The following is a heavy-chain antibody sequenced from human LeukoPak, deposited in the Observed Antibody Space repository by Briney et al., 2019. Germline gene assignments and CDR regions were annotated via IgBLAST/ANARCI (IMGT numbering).Heavy chain of an antibody. CDR1: GFTFSSYW. Sequence: GGSLRLSCAAFGFTFSSYWMSWVRQAPGKGLEWVANIKQDGSEKYYVDSVKGRFTISRDNAKNSLYLQMNSLRAEDTAVYYCAAPGYYDILTGYITPFGYWGQGTLVIVSS. D-gene: IGHD3-9*01. J-gene: IGHJ4*02. CDR3: AAPGYYDILTGYITPFGY. CDR2: IKQDGSEK. V-gene: IGHV3-7*01.